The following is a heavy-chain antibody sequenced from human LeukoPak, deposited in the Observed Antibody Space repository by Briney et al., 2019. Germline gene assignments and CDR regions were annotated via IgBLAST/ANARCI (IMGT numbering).Heavy chain of an antibody. CDR1: GFTFSNYC. D-gene: IGHD2-21*01. J-gene: IGHJ4*02. V-gene: IGHV3-7*04. CDR2: INQDGIEK. CDR3: ARDIYGGHDY. Sequence: GGSLRLSCAASGFTFSNYCMSWVRQAPGKGLEWVANINQDGIEKSYVDSVEGRFTISRDNAKKSLYLHVNSLRAEDTAVYYCARDIYGGHDYWGQGTLLTVSS.